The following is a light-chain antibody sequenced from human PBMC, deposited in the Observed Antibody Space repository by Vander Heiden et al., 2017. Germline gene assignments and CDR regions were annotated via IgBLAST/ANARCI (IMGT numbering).Light chain of an antibody. CDR1: SSDVGAYKY. J-gene: IGLJ2*01. Sequence: QSALTQPPSASGSPGQSVAVSCTGTSSDVGAYKYVSWYQQHPGKAPKLIIFEVNKRPSGVPDRFSGSKSGNTASLTVSGLQAEDEADYYCCSHAGSNTLVFGGGTKLTVL. CDR2: EVN. V-gene: IGLV2-8*01. CDR3: CSHAGSNTLV.